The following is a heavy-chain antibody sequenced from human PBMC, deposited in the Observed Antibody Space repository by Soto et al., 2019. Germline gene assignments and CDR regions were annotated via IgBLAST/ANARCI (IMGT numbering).Heavy chain of an antibody. CDR3: ARGGPYSSREL. CDR1: GGTFSSYT. D-gene: IGHD6-13*01. CDR2: IIPILGIA. V-gene: IGHV1-69*02. J-gene: IGHJ4*02. Sequence: QVQLVQSGAEVKKPGSSVKVSCKASGGTFSSYTISWVRQAPGQGLEWMGRIIPILGIANYAQKFQGRVTITADKSTSTAYMELSSLRSEVTAVYYCARGGPYSSRELWGQGTLVTVSS.